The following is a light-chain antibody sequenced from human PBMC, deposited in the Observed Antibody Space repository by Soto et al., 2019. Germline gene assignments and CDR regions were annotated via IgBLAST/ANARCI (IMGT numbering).Light chain of an antibody. CDR2: CVF. V-gene: IGKV3-20*01. J-gene: IGKJ1*01. CDR3: QQYGSSPT. CDR1: QIIDNNY. Sequence: EIVLTQSPGTLSLSPGERATLSCRASQIIDNNYLAWYQQKPGQAPRLLIYCVFIRAAGIPDRISGSGSGTDFTLTISRLGPEDFAVYYCQQYGSSPTFGQGTKV.